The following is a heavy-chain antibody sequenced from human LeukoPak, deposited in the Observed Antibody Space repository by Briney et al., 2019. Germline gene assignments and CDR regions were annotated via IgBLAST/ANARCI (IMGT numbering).Heavy chain of an antibody. CDR1: GYTFTGYY. J-gene: IGHJ5*02. V-gene: IGHV1-2*02. CDR3: ARAYCGGDCHSNWFAP. CDR2: INPNSGGT. D-gene: IGHD2-21*01. Sequence: GASVKVSCKASGYTFTGYYMHWVRQAPGQGLEWMGWINPNSGGTNYAQKFQGRVTMTRDTSISTAYMELSRLRSDDTAVYYCARAYCGGDCHSNWFAPWGQGTLVTVSS.